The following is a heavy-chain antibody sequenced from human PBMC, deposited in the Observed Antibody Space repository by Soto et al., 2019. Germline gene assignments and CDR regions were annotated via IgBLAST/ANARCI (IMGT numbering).Heavy chain of an antibody. D-gene: IGHD5-12*01. CDR2: MVPIYGTA. CDR1: GGNFSSYA. CDR3: ACHVMATQRYYYYGMDF. Sequence: SVKVSCKASGGNFSSYAISWVRQALGQGREGMGGMVPIYGTANDAKYCQGRVTMATNESTNTAYMALSSLSSVDTAVYYCACHVMATQRYYYYGMDFWGQGTTVTVSS. V-gene: IGHV1-69*05. J-gene: IGHJ6*02.